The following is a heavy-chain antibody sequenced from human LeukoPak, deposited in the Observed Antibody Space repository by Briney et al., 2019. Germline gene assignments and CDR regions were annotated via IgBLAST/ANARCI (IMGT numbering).Heavy chain of an antibody. Sequence: PGGSLRLSCEASGFTFTTYSMTWVRQAPGKGLEWVGRIKSKTDGGTTDYAAPVKGRFTISRDDSKNTLYLQMNSLKTEDTAVYYCTTEGYYGSGSYSVWGQGTLVTVSS. CDR2: IKSKTDGGTT. CDR1: GFTFTTYS. V-gene: IGHV3-15*01. CDR3: TTEGYYGSGSYSV. D-gene: IGHD3-10*01. J-gene: IGHJ4*02.